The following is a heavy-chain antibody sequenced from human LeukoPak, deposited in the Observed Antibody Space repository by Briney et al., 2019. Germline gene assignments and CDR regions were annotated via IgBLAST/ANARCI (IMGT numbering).Heavy chain of an antibody. CDR3: ARDFTDAFDI. J-gene: IGHJ3*02. V-gene: IGHV3-74*01. CDR2: INSDGSST. Sequence: GGSLRLSCAASGFTFSSYWMHWVRQAPGKGLVWVSLINSDGSSTSYADSVKGRFTISRDNAKNTLYLQMNSLRAEDTAVYYCARDFTDAFDIWGQGTMVTVSS. CDR1: GFTFSSYW.